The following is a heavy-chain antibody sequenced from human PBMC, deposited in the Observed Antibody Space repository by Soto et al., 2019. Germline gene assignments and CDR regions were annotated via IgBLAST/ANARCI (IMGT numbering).Heavy chain of an antibody. CDR2: IKQDGSEE. CDR3: ARVVGATNTLHN. V-gene: IGHV3-7*01. J-gene: IGHJ4*02. D-gene: IGHD1-26*01. Sequence: EVQLVESGGGLVQPGGSLRLSCVASGLPFSSHWMSWVRQAPGKGLEWVANIKQDGSEEHYVDSVKGRFTVSRDNAKNSLHLQMNSLRAEDTAVYYCARVVGATNTLHNWGQGTLVTVSS. CDR1: GLPFSSHW.